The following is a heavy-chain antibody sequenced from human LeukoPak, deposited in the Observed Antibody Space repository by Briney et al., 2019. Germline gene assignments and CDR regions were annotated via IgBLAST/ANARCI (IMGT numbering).Heavy chain of an antibody. V-gene: IGHV4-59*01. J-gene: IGHJ3*02. Sequence: PSETLSLTCTVSGGSISSYYWSWIRQPPGKGLEWIGYIYYSGSTNYNPSLKSRVTISVDTSKNQFSLKLSSVTAADTAVYYCAREQQSGASDIWDQGTMVTVSS. CDR3: AREQQSGASDI. D-gene: IGHD1/OR15-1a*01. CDR1: GGSISSYY. CDR2: IYYSGST.